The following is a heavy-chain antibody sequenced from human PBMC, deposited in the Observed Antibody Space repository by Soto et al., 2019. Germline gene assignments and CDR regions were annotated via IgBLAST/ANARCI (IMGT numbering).Heavy chain of an antibody. D-gene: IGHD2-2*02. CDR1: GFSFSNYG. CDR3: ARDGSYCTSTSCSTRRAVYWYFDL. Sequence: QVQLEESGGGVVQPGRSLRLSCVASGFSFSNYGMHWVRQAPGKGLEWVAIIWFDGSNRYYAESVKGRFTISRDNFKNTLYLQMDSLRAEDTAVYYCARDGSYCTSTSCSTRRAVYWYFDLWGRGTRVTVS. CDR2: IWFDGSNR. J-gene: IGHJ2*01. V-gene: IGHV3-33*01.